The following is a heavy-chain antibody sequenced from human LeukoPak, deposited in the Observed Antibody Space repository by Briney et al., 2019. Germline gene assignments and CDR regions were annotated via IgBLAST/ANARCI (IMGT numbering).Heavy chain of an antibody. Sequence: SGGSLRLSCGASGFTFSSYAMSWVRQTPGRGLEWVAGVSPSGGRTIYADSAEGRFTISRDNSNDTVYLQLSSLRAEDSALYYCAEVRGVYCSSPACYYYDAWGQGTPVTVSS. J-gene: IGHJ4*02. CDR3: AEVRGVYCSSPACYYYDA. CDR1: GFTFSSYA. D-gene: IGHD2-2*01. CDR2: VSPSGGRT. V-gene: IGHV3-23*01.